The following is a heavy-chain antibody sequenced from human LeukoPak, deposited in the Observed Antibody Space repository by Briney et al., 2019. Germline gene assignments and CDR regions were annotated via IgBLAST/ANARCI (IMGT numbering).Heavy chain of an antibody. Sequence: ASVKVSCKASGYTFTGYYMHWVRQAPGQGLEWMGWINPNSGNTGYAQKFQGRVTITRNTSISTAYMELSSLRSEDTAVYYCARGLDYSFYYYYYYMDVWGKGTTVTVSS. D-gene: IGHD4-11*01. CDR2: INPNSGNT. CDR1: GYTFTGYY. V-gene: IGHV1-8*03. CDR3: ARGLDYSFYYYYYYMDV. J-gene: IGHJ6*03.